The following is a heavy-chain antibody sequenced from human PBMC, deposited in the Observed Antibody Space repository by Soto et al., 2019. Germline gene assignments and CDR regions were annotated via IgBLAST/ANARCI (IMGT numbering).Heavy chain of an antibody. CDR2: ISSSSSTI. V-gene: IGHV3-48*02. CDR3: ARDQQEGIAVAGYYYYYGMDV. J-gene: IGHJ6*02. D-gene: IGHD6-19*01. Sequence: GGSLRLSCAASGFTFSSYSMNWVRQAPGKGLEWVSYISSSSSTIYYADSVKGRFTISRDNAKNSLYLQMNSLRDEDTAVYYCARDQQEGIAVAGYYYYYGMDVWGQGTTVTVSS. CDR1: GFTFSSYS.